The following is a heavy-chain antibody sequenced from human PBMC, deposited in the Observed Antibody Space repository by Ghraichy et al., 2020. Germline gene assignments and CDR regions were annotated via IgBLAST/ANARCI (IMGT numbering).Heavy chain of an antibody. Sequence: ASVKVSCKASGYTFTGYYMHWVRQAPGQGLEWMGWINPNSGGTNYAQKFQGRVTMTRDTSISTAYMELSRLRSDDTAVYYCAREPYGDYSSGGGWGQGTLVTVSS. J-gene: IGHJ4*02. CDR1: GYTFTGYY. D-gene: IGHD4-17*01. CDR2: INPNSGGT. V-gene: IGHV1-2*02. CDR3: AREPYGDYSSGGG.